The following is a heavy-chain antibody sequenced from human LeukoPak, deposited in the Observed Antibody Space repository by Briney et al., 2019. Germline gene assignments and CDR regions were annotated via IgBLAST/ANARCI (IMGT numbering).Heavy chain of an antibody. Sequence: GGSLRLSCAASGFTLSSYSMNRVRQAPGKGLEWVSSISSSSSYIYYADSVKGRFTISRDNAKNSLYLQMNSLRAEDTAVYYCGRKRDILTGYNDYWGQGTLVTVSS. CDR3: GRKRDILTGYNDY. D-gene: IGHD3-9*01. CDR1: GFTLSSYS. CDR2: ISSSSSYI. V-gene: IGHV3-21*01. J-gene: IGHJ4*02.